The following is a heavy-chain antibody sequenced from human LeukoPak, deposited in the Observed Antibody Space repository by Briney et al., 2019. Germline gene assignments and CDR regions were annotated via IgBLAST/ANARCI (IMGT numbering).Heavy chain of an antibody. CDR2: IKHDGSDK. Sequence: SGGSLRLSCAASGFTFRSYWMSWVRQAPGKGLECVAMIKHDGSDKYYVDSVKGRLTISRDNAKNSLYLQMNSLTAEDTAVYYCAGEPRALAHWGQGTLVTVSS. CDR1: GFTFRSYW. CDR3: AGEPRALAH. V-gene: IGHV3-7*05. J-gene: IGHJ4*02.